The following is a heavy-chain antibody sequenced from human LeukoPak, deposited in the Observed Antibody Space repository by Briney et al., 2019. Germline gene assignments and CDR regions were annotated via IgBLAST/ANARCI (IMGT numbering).Heavy chain of an antibody. V-gene: IGHV4-59*08. CDR3: ARHTTSRSYGDFDY. Sequence: PSETLSLTCTVSGGSISGYYWSWIRQPPGKGLEWIGYIYYSGTTNYNPSLKSRVTISVDTSKNQFSLRLSSVTAADTAVYYCARHTTSRSYGDFDYWGQGTLGTVSS. CDR2: IYYSGTT. J-gene: IGHJ4*02. D-gene: IGHD4-17*01. CDR1: GGSISGYY.